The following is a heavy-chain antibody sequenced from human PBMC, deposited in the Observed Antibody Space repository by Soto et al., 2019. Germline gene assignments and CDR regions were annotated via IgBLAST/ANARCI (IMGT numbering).Heavy chain of an antibody. J-gene: IGHJ5*02. CDR1: GYTFTSYG. V-gene: IGHV1-18*01. CDR2: ISAYNGNT. D-gene: IGHD3-16*01. CDR3: ARAENDYDYVWGSYQIRGGFDP. Sequence: QVQLVQSGAEVKKPGASVKVSCKASGYTFTSYGISWVRQAPGQGLEWMGWISAYNGNTHYAQKLQGRGTMTTDTATSTAYMELRSLRSDDTAVYYCARAENDYDYVWGSYQIRGGFDPWGQGTLVTVSS.